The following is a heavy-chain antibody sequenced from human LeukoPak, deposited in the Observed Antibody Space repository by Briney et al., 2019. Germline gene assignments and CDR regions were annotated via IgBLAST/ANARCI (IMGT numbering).Heavy chain of an antibody. D-gene: IGHD6-13*01. CDR1: GGSISSYY. Sequence: PSETLSLTCTVSGGSISSYYWSWIRQPPGKGLEWIGEINHSGSTNYNPSLKSRVTISVDTSKNQFSLKLSSVTAADTAVYYCASLVRFDYWGQGTLVTVSS. CDR2: INHSGST. CDR3: ASLVRFDY. V-gene: IGHV4-34*01. J-gene: IGHJ4*02.